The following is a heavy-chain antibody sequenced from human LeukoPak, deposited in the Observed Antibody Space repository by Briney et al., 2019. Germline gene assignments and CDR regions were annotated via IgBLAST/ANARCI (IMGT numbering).Heavy chain of an antibody. CDR1: GGSISSSSYY. J-gene: IGHJ3*02. CDR3: ARVGAPDAFDI. V-gene: IGHV4-39*01. Sequence: SETLSLTCTVSGGSISSSSYYWGWIRQPPGKGLEWIGSVYYSGSTYYNPSLKSRVTISVDTSKNQFSLKLSSVTAADTAVYYCARVGAPDAFDIWGQGTMVTVSS. D-gene: IGHD4/OR15-4a*01. CDR2: VYYSGST.